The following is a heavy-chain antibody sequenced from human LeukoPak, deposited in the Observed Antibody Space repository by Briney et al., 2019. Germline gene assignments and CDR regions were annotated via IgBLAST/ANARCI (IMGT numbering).Heavy chain of an antibody. V-gene: IGHV1-8*01. J-gene: IGHJ5*02. CDR3: ARQYNSGWYVRWFDL. D-gene: IGHD6-19*01. CDR1: GYSFTNYD. Sequence: GASVKVSCKASGYSFTNYDLNWVRQAPGQGLELMAWMNPNSGNTGYVKKFQGRVSLTKNTSISTAYMELSSLRSDDTAVYFCARQYNSGWYVRWFDLWGQGSLVTVSS. CDR2: MNPNSGNT.